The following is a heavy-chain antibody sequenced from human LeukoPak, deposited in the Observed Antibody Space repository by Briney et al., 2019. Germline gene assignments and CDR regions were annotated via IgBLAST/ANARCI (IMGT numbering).Heavy chain of an antibody. CDR3: ARTLDAFDI. Sequence: NPSETLSLTCAVSGGSISSGGYPWSWIRQPPGKGLEWIGYIYHSGSTYYNPSLKSRVTISVDRSKNQFSLKLSSVTAADTAVYYCARTLDAFDIWGQGTMVTVSS. CDR2: IYHSGST. V-gene: IGHV4-30-2*01. CDR1: GGSISSGGYP. J-gene: IGHJ3*02.